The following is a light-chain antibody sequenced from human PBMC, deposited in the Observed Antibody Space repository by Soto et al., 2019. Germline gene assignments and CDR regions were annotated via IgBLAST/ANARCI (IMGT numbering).Light chain of an antibody. CDR2: DAS. CDR3: QQYNSYPPT. Sequence: IHMTQSTSSLSASVGDRVTITCRASQSISSYLNWYQQKPGQAPKLLIFDASSLESGVPSRFSGSGSGTEFTLTISSLQPDDFATYYCQQYNSYPPTFGQGTRLEI. CDR1: QSISSY. J-gene: IGKJ5*01. V-gene: IGKV1-5*01.